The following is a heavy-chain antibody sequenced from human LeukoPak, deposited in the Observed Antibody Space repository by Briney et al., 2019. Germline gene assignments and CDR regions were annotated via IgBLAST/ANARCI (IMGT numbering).Heavy chain of an antibody. Sequence: SETLSLTCTVSGASISDYYWTWIRQPPGKGLEWIGHIYYSGNTIYNPSLKSRVTISIDTSRNQFSLKLNSVTAADTAVYYCAKSNGYGLIDIWGQGTMVTVSS. CDR3: AKSNGYGLIDI. CDR1: GASISDYY. J-gene: IGHJ3*02. D-gene: IGHD3-22*01. V-gene: IGHV4-59*12. CDR2: IYYSGNT.